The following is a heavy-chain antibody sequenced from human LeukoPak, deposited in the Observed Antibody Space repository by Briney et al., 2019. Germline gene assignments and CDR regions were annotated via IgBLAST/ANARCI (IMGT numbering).Heavy chain of an antibody. CDR1: RFTFNFYA. J-gene: IGHJ4*02. CDR3: AKSLKSVVVFSPLDL. V-gene: IGHV3-23*01. D-gene: IGHD3-22*01. CDR2: IIGGGRNT. Sequence: GGSLRLSCIPPRFTFNFYAMTSVRQAPGKGLEWVSSIIGGGRNTYHADSVKGRFTISIDNSNNTLYLHMSSLRPEDSAIYFCAKSLKSVVVFSPLDLWGQGALVTVSS.